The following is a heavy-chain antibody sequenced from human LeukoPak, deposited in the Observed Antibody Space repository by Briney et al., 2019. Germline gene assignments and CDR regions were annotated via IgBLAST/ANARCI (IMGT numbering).Heavy chain of an antibody. CDR2: IKPKTDGETT. CDR1: GFTFSNAY. J-gene: IGHJ4*02. Sequence: GESLRLSCAASGFTFSNAYMNWVRQAPGKGLEWVGRIKPKTDGETTEYAAPVKGRFSISRDDSKNMLYLQMNSLKTEDTAVYYCITPLPYSAQGGQGTLVTVSS. CDR3: ITPLPYSAQ. D-gene: IGHD2-21*01. V-gene: IGHV3-15*07.